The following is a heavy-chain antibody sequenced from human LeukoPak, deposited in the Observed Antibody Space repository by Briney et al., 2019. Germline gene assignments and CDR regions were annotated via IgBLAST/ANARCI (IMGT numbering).Heavy chain of an antibody. V-gene: IGHV1-69*01. CDR3: ASHYYDSSGYYYGFDY. Sequence: SVKVSCKASGGTFSSYAISWARQAPGQGLEWMGGIIPIFGTANYAQKFQGRVTITADESTSTAYMELSSLRSEDTAVYYCASHYYDSSGYYYGFDYWGQGTLVTVSS. CDR2: IIPIFGTA. D-gene: IGHD3-22*01. CDR1: GGTFSSYA. J-gene: IGHJ4*02.